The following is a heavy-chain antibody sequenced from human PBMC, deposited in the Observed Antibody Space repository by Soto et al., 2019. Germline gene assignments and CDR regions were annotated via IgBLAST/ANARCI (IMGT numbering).Heavy chain of an antibody. CDR3: ARQIHERDYYGSGSYYMYYYYGMDV. D-gene: IGHD3-10*01. V-gene: IGHV4-59*08. CDR1: SCSISSYY. Sequence: SETLSLTCTVASCSISSYYWSWIMQSPGKGLEWIGYIYYSGNTNYNPSLKSRVTISVDTSKNQFSLKLSSVTAADTAVYYCARQIHERDYYGSGSYYMYYYYGMDVWGQGTTVT. J-gene: IGHJ6*02. CDR2: IYYSGNT.